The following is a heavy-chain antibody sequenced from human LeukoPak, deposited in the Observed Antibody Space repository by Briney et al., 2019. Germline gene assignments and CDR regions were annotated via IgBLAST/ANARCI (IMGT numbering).Heavy chain of an antibody. Sequence: ASVKLSRNASVYTFTSYYMHWVRNAPRQGLEWMGWINPNSGGTNNAQKSQRRVTITTATSISRAYMELSRLRSADTAVYYCARRYCSGGSSYSVENWFDPWGQGPLVTVSS. CDR2: INPNSGGT. D-gene: IGHD2-15*01. CDR3: ARRYCSGGSSYSVENWFDP. V-gene: IGHV1-2*02. J-gene: IGHJ5*02. CDR1: VYTFTSYY.